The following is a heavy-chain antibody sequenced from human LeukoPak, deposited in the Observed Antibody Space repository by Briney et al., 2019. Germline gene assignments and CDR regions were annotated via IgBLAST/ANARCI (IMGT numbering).Heavy chain of an antibody. V-gene: IGHV3-30*03. D-gene: IGHD5-18*01. CDR3: ARRSSYGPFDY. J-gene: IGHJ4*02. CDR2: ISYDGSNK. Sequence: PGGSLRLSCAASGFIFSNYWMHWVRQAPGKGLVWVAVISYDGSNKYYADSVKGRFTISRDNSKNTLYLQMNSLRAEDTAVYYCARRSSYGPFDYWGQGTLVTVSS. CDR1: GFIFSNYW.